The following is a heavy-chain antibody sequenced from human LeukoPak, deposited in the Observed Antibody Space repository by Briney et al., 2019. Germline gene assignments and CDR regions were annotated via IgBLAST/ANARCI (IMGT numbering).Heavy chain of an antibody. Sequence: SETLSLTCAVYGGSFSGYYWSWIRQPPGKGLEWIGEINHSGSTNYNPSLKSRATISVDTSKNQFSLKLSSVTAADTAVYYCAREEGYNWNYVGWFDPWGQGTLVTVSS. D-gene: IGHD1-7*01. V-gene: IGHV4-34*01. CDR2: INHSGST. CDR1: GGSFSGYY. CDR3: AREEGYNWNYVGWFDP. J-gene: IGHJ5*02.